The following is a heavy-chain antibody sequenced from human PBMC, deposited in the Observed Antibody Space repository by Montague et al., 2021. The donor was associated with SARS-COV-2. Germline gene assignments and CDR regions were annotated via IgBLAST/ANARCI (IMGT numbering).Heavy chain of an antibody. D-gene: IGHD1-1*01. CDR3: ARGATRTFDY. V-gene: IGHV4-59*01. CDR2: IFYRGTT. CDR1: GDSMTYFY. J-gene: IGHJ4*02. Sequence: SETLSLTCTVSGDSMTYFYWSWIRQTPEKGLQWIGYIFYRGTTKYNPSLESRVTITVDTSKDQFYLKLNSMTAADTAVYYCARGATRTFDYWGQGTRVTVSS.